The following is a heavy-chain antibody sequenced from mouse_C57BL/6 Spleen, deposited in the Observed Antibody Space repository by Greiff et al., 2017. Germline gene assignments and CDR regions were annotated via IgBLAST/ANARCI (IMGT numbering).Heavy chain of an antibody. CDR1: GYTFTGYW. V-gene: IGHV1-9*01. Sequence: VKLQESGAELMKPGASVKLSCKATGYTFTGYWIEWVKQRPGHGLEWIGEILPGSGSTNYNEKFKGKATFTADTSSNTAYMQRSSLTTEDSAISYCARGAQARFAYWGQGTLVTVSA. CDR2: ILPGSGST. D-gene: IGHD3-2*02. CDR3: ARGAQARFAY. J-gene: IGHJ3*01.